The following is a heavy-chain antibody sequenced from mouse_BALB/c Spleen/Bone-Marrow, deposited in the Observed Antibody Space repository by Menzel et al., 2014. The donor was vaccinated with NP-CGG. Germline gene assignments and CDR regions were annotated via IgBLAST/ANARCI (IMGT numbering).Heavy chain of an antibody. J-gene: IGHJ4*01. V-gene: IGHV1-87*01. Sequence: QVQLQQSGAEQARPGASVKLACKAAGYTFTSYWMQWVKQRPGQGLEWIGAIYPGDGDTRYTQKFKGKATLTADKSSSTAYMQLSSLASEDSAVSFCASDFDGYXAMDYWGXGTSVPVSS. CDR1: GYTFTSYW. CDR3: ASDFDGYXAMDY. CDR2: IYPGDGDT. D-gene: IGHD2-4*01.